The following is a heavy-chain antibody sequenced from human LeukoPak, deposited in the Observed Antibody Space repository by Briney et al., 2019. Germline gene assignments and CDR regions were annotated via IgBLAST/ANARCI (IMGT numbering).Heavy chain of an antibody. CDR3: ASELGIVGGRRNDC. D-gene: IGHD1-26*01. V-gene: IGHV3-21*01. Sequence: GGPLRLSCAASGFTFNTYAMNWVRQAPGKGSEWVSSISSSSDFIAYADSVRGRFTISRDNAKNSLFLQMNSLRADDTALYYCASELGIVGGRRNDCWGQGALVTVSS. CDR1: GFTFNTYA. J-gene: IGHJ4*02. CDR2: ISSSSDFI.